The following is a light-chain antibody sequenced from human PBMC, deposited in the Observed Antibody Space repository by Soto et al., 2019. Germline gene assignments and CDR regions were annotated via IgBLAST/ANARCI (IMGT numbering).Light chain of an antibody. V-gene: IGKV1-39*01. Sequence: DLQMTQSPFSLAASVGDRITITCRTSQSISHYINWYQQKPGKAPKFLIYAASNLQRGIPSRFSGSGSGTDFTLTISSLQPEDFATYFCQQSYTTPWTFGQGTRVEV. CDR1: QSISHY. CDR2: AAS. J-gene: IGKJ1*01. CDR3: QQSYTTPWT.